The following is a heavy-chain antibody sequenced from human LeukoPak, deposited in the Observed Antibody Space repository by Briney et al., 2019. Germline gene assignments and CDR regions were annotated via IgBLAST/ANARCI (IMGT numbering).Heavy chain of an antibody. V-gene: IGHV4-39*01. CDR3: ARHLDGVAGVYFDY. Sequence: SETLSLTCTVSGGSISSSSYYWGWIRHPPGKGLGWIGSIYYSGSTHYNPSLKSRVTISVDTSKNQFSLKLSSVTAADAAVYYCARHLDGVAGVYFDYWGQGTLVTVSS. J-gene: IGHJ4*02. CDR1: GGSISSSSYY. D-gene: IGHD6-19*01. CDR2: IYYSGST.